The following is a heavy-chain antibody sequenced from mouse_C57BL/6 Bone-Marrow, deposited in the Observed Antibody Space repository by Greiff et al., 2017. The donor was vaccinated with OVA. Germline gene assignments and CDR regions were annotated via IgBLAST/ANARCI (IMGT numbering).Heavy chain of an antibody. D-gene: IGHD1-1*01. V-gene: IGHV5-9*01. Sequence: EVHLVESGGGLVKPGGSLKLSCAASGFTFSSYTMSWVRQTPEKRLEWVATISGGGGNTYSPDSVKGRFTISRDNAKNTLYLQMSSLRSEDTALYYCARDEAYGSSYGYFDVWGTGTTVTVSA. CDR2: ISGGGGNT. CDR3: ARDEAYGSSYGYFDV. CDR1: GFTFSSYT. J-gene: IGHJ1*03.